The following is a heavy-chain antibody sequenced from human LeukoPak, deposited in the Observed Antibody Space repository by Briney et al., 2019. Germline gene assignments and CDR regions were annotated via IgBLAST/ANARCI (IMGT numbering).Heavy chain of an antibody. CDR3: ARDHGGSYYGGVGAFDI. CDR2: IYYSGST. D-gene: IGHD1-26*01. J-gene: IGHJ3*02. Sequence: PSETLSLTCAVYGGSFSSYYWSWLRQPPGKGLEGIGYIYYSGSTNYNPSLKSRVTISVDTSKNQFSLKLSSVTAADTAVYYCARDHGGSYYGGVGAFDIWGQGTMVTVSS. V-gene: IGHV4-59*01. CDR1: GGSFSSYY.